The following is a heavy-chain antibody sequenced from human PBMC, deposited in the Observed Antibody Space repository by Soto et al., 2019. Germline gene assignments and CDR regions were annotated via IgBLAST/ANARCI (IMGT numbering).Heavy chain of an antibody. D-gene: IGHD3-22*01. Sequence: SETLSVNRPVVGGSSGRGASYRGRKRQPPGNALEWIGYIQYSGDTNYNSSLKSRVTISVDRSRNQFSLKLTSVTAADTAFYYCARHDYSDTTFDIRGQGTLVTVSS. CDR1: GGSSGRGASY. CDR3: ARHDYSDTTFDI. CDR2: IQYSGDT. J-gene: IGHJ3*02. V-gene: IGHV4-61*08.